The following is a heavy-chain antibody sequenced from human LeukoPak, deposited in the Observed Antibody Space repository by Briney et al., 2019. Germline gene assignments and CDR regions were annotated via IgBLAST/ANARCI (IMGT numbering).Heavy chain of an antibody. D-gene: IGHD1-14*01. J-gene: IGHJ4*02. CDR1: GFTFSNYW. Sequence: GGSLRLSCAASGFTFSNYWMNWVRQAPGKGLEWVANIDQGGSEKHFVDSVKGRFTISRDNAKNSVFLEMNSLRAEDTAVYYCARGTNEYPGSDYWGQGTLVTVSS. CDR3: ARGTNEYPGSDY. CDR2: IDQGGSEK. V-gene: IGHV3-7*01.